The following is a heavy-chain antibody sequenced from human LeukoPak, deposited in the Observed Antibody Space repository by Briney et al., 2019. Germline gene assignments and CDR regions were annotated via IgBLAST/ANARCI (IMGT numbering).Heavy chain of an antibody. CDR2: ISSNGGST. CDR3: ARDLQSLAAGFDY. J-gene: IGHJ4*02. Sequence: GGSLRLYCAAYGFTFSSYAMFWVRQASGKGLEYVSVISSNGGSTCYAISVKGRFTISRDNAKNSLYLQMNSLRAESNAVYYFARDLQSLAAGFDYWGQGTLVTVSS. V-gene: IGHV3-64*01. D-gene: IGHD6-19*01. CDR1: GFTFSSYA.